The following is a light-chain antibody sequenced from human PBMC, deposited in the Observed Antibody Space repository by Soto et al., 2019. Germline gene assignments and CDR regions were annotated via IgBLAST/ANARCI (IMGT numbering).Light chain of an antibody. CDR1: QSINIW. CDR3: QHYNSYSEA. CDR2: QAS. J-gene: IGKJ1*01. V-gene: IGKV1-5*03. Sequence: DVQMTQSPSSLSASVVDRVTITCRASQSINIWLAWYQQKPGRAPKLLVSQASTLEGGVPSRFSGSGSGTEFTLTISSLQPDDFATYYCQHYNSYSEAFGQGTKVDI.